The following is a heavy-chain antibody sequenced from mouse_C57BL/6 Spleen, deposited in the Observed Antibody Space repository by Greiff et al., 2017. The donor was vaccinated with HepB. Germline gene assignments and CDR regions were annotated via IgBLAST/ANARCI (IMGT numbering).Heavy chain of an antibody. CDR1: GFTFSSYG. Sequence: EVQGVESGGDLVKPGGSLKLSCAASGFTFSSYGMSWVRQTPDKRLEWVATISSGGSYTYYPDSVKGRFTISRDNAKNTLYLQMSSLKSEDTAMYYCARRGGNHEEYFDVWGTGTTVTVSS. CDR2: ISSGGSYT. CDR3: ARRGGNHEEYFDV. V-gene: IGHV5-6*01. J-gene: IGHJ1*03.